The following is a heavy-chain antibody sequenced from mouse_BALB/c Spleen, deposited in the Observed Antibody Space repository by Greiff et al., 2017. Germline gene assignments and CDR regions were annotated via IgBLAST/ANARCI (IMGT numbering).Heavy chain of an antibody. CDR3: ARSGGIDY. CDR1: GYTFTDYV. D-gene: IGHD4-1*01. Sequence: VQLQQSGPELVKPGASVKMSCKASGYTFTDYVISWVKQRTGQGLEWIGEIYPGSGSTYYNEKFKGKATLTADKSSNTAYMQLSSLTSEDSAVYFCARSGGIDYWGQGTTLTVSS. J-gene: IGHJ2*01. CDR2: IYPGSGST. V-gene: IGHV1-77*01.